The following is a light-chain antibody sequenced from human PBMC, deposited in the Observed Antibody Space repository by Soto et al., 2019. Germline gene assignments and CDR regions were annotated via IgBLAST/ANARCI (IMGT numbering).Light chain of an antibody. CDR1: QSVLYSSNNKNY. J-gene: IGKJ2*01. CDR3: QQYYFTPLT. CDR2: WAS. V-gene: IGKV4-1*01. Sequence: DIVMTQSPDSLAVSLGERATINCKSSQSVLYSSNNKNYLAWYQQKPGQPPKLLIYWASTRESGXPDRXSGXXXXXXXXXXXXSLQAEDVAVYYCQQYYFTPLTFGQGTKLEIK.